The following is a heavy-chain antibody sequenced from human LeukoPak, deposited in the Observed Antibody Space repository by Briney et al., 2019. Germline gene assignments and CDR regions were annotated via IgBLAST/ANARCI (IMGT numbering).Heavy chain of an antibody. V-gene: IGHV3-74*01. Sequence: PGGSLRLSCAASGFTFSRYWMHWVRQAPGKGLVWVSCIKSDESSTSIADSAKGRFTISRDNAKNTVYLQMNSLRAEDTAVYYCVRDNRSYNFDYWGQGTLVTVSS. J-gene: IGHJ4*02. CDR1: GFTFSRYW. CDR3: VRDNRSYNFDY. CDR2: IKSDESST. D-gene: IGHD1-26*01.